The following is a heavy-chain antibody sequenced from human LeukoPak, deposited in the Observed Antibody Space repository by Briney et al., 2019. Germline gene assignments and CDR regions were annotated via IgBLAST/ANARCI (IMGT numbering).Heavy chain of an antibody. V-gene: IGHV4-39*01. CDR3: ARQLGLNDWFDP. Sequence: PSETLSLTCTVFGGSISSSSYYWGWIRQPPGKGLEWIGSIYYSGSTYYNPSLKSRVTISVDTSKNQFSLKLSSVTAADTAVYYCARQLGLNDWFDPWGQGTLVTVSS. CDR2: IYYSGST. CDR1: GGSISSSSYY. D-gene: IGHD2-8*01. J-gene: IGHJ5*02.